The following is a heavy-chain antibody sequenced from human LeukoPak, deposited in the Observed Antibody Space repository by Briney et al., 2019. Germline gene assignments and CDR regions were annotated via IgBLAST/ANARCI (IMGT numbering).Heavy chain of an antibody. CDR1: GGSISSYY. J-gene: IGHJ6*03. Sequence: SETLSLTCTVSGGSISSYYWSWIRQPAGKGLGWIGRIYTSGSTNYNPSLKSRVTMSVDTSKNQFSLKLSSVTAADTAVYYCARDSLSRRAYYYYMDVWGKGTTVTVSS. V-gene: IGHV4-4*07. CDR3: ARDSLSRRAYYYYMDV. D-gene: IGHD3-9*01. CDR2: IYTSGST.